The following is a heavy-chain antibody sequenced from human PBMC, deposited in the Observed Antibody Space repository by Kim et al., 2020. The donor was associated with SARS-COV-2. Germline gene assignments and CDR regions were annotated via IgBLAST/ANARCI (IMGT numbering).Heavy chain of an antibody. D-gene: IGHD3-3*01. V-gene: IGHV4-61*01. CDR2: IYYSGNT. CDR1: GGSVSSGSYF. Sequence: SETLSLTCTVSGGSVSSGSYFWSWIRQPPGNGLEWIGYIYYSGNTNYNPSLKSRVTMSVATSKNQFSLKLRSVTAADTAVYYCARAPNDFWSGYPYYFDYWGQGTLVTVSS. CDR3: ARAPNDFWSGYPYYFDY. J-gene: IGHJ4*02.